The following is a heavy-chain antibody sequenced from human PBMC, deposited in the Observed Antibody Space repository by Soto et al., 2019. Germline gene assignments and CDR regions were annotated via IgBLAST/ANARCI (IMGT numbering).Heavy chain of an antibody. CDR1: GGSISSGGYY. V-gene: IGHV4-31*03. CDR2: IYYSGST. J-gene: IGHJ4*02. Sequence: QVQLQESGPGLVKPSQTPSLTCTVSGGSISSGGYYWSWIRQHPGKGLEWIGYIYYSGSTYYNPSLKSRVTISVDTSKNQFSLKLSSVTAADTAVYYCARFGYSTNIGIDYWGQGTLVTVSS. CDR3: ARFGYSTNIGIDY. D-gene: IGHD3-22*01.